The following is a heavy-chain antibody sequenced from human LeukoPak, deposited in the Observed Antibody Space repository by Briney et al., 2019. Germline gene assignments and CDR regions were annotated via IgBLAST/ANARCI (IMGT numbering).Heavy chain of an antibody. CDR3: ARKFSPSVGAADY. Sequence: PGSSVKVSCKASGGTFSSYAISWVRQAPGQGLEWMGGIIPIFGTANYAQNFQGRVMITTDESTSTAYMDLSSLRSEDTAVYYCARKFSPSVGAADYWGQGTLVTVSS. CDR2: IIPIFGTA. J-gene: IGHJ4*02. D-gene: IGHD1-26*01. CDR1: GGTFSSYA. V-gene: IGHV1-69*05.